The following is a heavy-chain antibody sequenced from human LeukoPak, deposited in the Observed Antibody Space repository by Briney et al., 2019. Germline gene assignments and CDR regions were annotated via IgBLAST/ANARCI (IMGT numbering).Heavy chain of an antibody. Sequence: ASVKVSCKASGYTFTGYYMHWVRQAPGQGLEWMGRINPNSGGTNYAQKFQGRVTMTRDTSISTAYMELSRLRSDDTAVYYCARGGVITMVRGVMSVWGKGTTVTVSS. J-gene: IGHJ6*04. CDR3: ARGGVITMVRGVMSV. CDR2: INPNSGGT. D-gene: IGHD3-10*01. V-gene: IGHV1-2*06. CDR1: GYTFTGYY.